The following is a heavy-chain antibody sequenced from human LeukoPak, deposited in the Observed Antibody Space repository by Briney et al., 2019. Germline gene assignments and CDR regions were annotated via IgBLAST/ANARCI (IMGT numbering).Heavy chain of an antibody. Sequence: SETRSLTCAVYGGSFSGYYWSWIRQPPGKGLEWIGETNHSGSTNYNPSLKSRVTISVDTSKNQFSLKLSSVTAADTAVYYCARPPRITIFGVPAPQDYMDVWGKGTTVTVSS. V-gene: IGHV4-34*01. CDR3: ARPPRITIFGVPAPQDYMDV. J-gene: IGHJ6*03. CDR1: GGSFSGYY. CDR2: TNHSGST. D-gene: IGHD3-3*01.